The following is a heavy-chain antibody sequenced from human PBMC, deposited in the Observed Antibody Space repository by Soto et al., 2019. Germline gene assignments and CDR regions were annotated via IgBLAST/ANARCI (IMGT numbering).Heavy chain of an antibody. CDR3: ARVVAATAGAFDI. J-gene: IGHJ3*02. CDR1: GFTVSSNY. CDR2: IYSGGST. D-gene: IGHD2-15*01. Sequence: EVQLVESGGGLIQPGGSLRLSCAASGFTVSSNYMSWVRQAPGKGLEWVAVIYSGGSTYYADSVKGRFTISRDNSKNTLYLQMNSLRAEDTAVYYCARVVAATAGAFDIWGQGTMVTVSS. V-gene: IGHV3-53*01.